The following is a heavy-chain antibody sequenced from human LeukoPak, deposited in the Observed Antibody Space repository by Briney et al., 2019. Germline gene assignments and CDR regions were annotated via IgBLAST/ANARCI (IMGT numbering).Heavy chain of an antibody. V-gene: IGHV3-21*01. D-gene: IGHD2-15*01. J-gene: IGHJ4*02. CDR2: ISSSSSYI. Sequence: GGSLRLSCAASGFTFSSYSMNWVRQAPGKGLEWVSSISSSSSYIYYADSVKGRFTISRDNAKNSLYLQMNSLRAEDTAVYYCARSSIYCSGGSCYLNLFDYWGQGTLVTVSS. CDR3: ARSSIYCSGGSCYLNLFDY. CDR1: GFTFSSYS.